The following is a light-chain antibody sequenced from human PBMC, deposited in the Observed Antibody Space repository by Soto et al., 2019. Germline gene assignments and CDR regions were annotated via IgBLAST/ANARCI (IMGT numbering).Light chain of an antibody. V-gene: IGLV2-14*01. Sequence: QSVLTQPSSVSGSAGKSITISCTGTSSDVGGYNYVSWYQQHPGKAPKLMIYEVSNRPSGVSNRFSGSKSGNTASLTISGLQAEDEADYYCSSYTSSSIDYVFGTGTKLTVL. J-gene: IGLJ1*01. CDR1: SSDVGGYNY. CDR3: SSYTSSSIDYV. CDR2: EVS.